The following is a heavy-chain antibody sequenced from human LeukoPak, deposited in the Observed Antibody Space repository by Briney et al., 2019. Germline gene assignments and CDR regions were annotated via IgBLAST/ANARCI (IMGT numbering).Heavy chain of an antibody. CDR1: GGTFSSYA. CDR3: ARVGYYDFWSGPSVPFYYYYYMDV. D-gene: IGHD3-3*01. CDR2: IIPIFGTA. Sequence: SVKVSCKASGGTFSSYAISWVRQAPGQGLEWMGGIIPIFGTANYAQKLQGRVTITADKSTSTAYMELSSLRSEDTAVYYCARVGYYDFWSGPSVPFYYYYYMDVWGKGTTVTVSS. V-gene: IGHV1-69*06. J-gene: IGHJ6*03.